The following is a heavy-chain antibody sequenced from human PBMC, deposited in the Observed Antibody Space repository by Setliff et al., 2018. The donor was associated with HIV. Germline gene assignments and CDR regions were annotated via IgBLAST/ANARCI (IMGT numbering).Heavy chain of an antibody. CDR3: ARSGGIGNYHWDV. CDR1: GFTFSSYC. Sequence: GESLKISCVASGFTFSSYCMDWFRQAPGKGLEWVSSISYGSTYIYQSDSVRGRFTISRDAAKKSLYLQMNSLGAEDTAVYYCARSGGIGNYHWDVWGKGTTVTVSS. CDR2: ISYGSTYI. V-gene: IGHV3-21*01. J-gene: IGHJ6*03. D-gene: IGHD3-16*01.